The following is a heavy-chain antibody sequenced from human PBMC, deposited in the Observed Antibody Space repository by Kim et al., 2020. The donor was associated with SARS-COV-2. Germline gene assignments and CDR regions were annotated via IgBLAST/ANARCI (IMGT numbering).Heavy chain of an antibody. CDR3: ARRDSGYDGAFDI. V-gene: IGHV4-39*01. Sequence: YNPSLKSRVTISVDTSKNQFSLKLSSVTAADTAVYYCARRDSGYDGAFDIWGQGTMVTVSS. D-gene: IGHD5-12*01. J-gene: IGHJ3*02.